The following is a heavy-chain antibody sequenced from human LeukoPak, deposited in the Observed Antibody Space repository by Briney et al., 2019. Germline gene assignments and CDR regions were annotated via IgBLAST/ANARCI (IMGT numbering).Heavy chain of an antibody. J-gene: IGHJ4*02. Sequence: PSETLSLTCSVSGGSISNYYWNWIRQPAGKGLEWIGRIYASGSTNYKPSLKSRVTISMDKSKNHFSLNLKSVTAADTGFYYCARDFYGDDGHHPFDYWGQGIQVTVSS. CDR1: GGSISNYY. CDR3: ARDFYGDDGHHPFDY. D-gene: IGHD2/OR15-2a*01. CDR2: IYASGST. V-gene: IGHV4-4*07.